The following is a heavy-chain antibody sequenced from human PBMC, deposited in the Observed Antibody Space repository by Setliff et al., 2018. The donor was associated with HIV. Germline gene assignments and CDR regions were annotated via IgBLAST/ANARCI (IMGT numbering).Heavy chain of an antibody. CDR3: ARSVFYGVAATHFDF. CDR2: VSYSGST. J-gene: IGHJ4*02. CDR1: GGSMNKYH. Sequence: SETLSLTCTVSGGSMNKYHWSWIRQPPGKGLEWIGFVSYSGSTKYNPSLKSRVTTSLDTSRNELSLSLNSVTAADTAVYYCARSVFYGVAATHFDFWGQGTLVTVSS. D-gene: IGHD2-15*01. V-gene: IGHV4-59*01.